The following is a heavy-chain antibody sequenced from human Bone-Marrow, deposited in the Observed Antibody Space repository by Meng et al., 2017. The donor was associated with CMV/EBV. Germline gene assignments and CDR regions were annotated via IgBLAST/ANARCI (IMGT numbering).Heavy chain of an antibody. V-gene: IGHV3-23*03. J-gene: IGHJ3*02. CDR3: AKDTDSGSYGEGAFDI. Sequence: GESLKISCAASGFTFSSYAMSWVRQAPGKGLEWVSVIYSGGSSTYYADSVKGRFTISRDNAKNSLYLQMNSLRAEDTALYYCAKDTDSGSYGEGAFDIWGQGTMGTVAS. CDR2: IYSGGSST. CDR1: GFTFSSYA. D-gene: IGHD1-26*01.